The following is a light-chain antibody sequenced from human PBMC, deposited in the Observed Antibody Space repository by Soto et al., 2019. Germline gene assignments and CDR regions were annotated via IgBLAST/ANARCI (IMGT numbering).Light chain of an antibody. J-gene: IGKJ2*01. Sequence: DIVMTQSPDSLAVSLGERATINCKSSQSVLYSSNDKNYLAWYQQKPGQPPKLLIYWASTRESGVPDRFSGSASGTDFTLTISSLQAEDVAAYYCQQYYSNPYTFGQGTKLEIK. V-gene: IGKV4-1*01. CDR2: WAS. CDR3: QQYYSNPYT. CDR1: QSVLYSSNDKNY.